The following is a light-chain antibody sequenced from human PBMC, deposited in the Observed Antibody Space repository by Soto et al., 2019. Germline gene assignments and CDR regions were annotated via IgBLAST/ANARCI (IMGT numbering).Light chain of an antibody. CDR2: TVS. CDR1: QSVVYSDGNAY. V-gene: IGKV2-30*01. Sequence: EVVMTQSPPSLPVTLGQPAAISCRSSQSVVYSDGNAYMNWFHQRPGQSPRRLIYTVSKRDSGGPDRFSGGGSGTDFTLKISRVEAEDVGIYYCMQGTYWPPTFGQGTKVEI. CDR3: MQGTYWPPT. J-gene: IGKJ1*01.